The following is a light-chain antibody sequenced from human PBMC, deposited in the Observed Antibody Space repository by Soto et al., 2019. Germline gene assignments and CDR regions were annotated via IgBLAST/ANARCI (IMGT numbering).Light chain of an antibody. CDR3: QQYNSYAWT. CDR2: DAS. J-gene: IGKJ1*01. Sequence: DTQLTQSPSTLSASVGDRVTITCQASQHISDWLDLYQQKPGKAPKLLIYDASSLESGVPSRFSGSGSGTEFTLTISSLQPDDFATYYCQQYNSYAWTSGQGTKVDIK. CDR1: QHISDW. V-gene: IGKV1-5*01.